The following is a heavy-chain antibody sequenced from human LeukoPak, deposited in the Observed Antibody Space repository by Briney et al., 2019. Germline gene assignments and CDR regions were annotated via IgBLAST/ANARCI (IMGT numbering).Heavy chain of an antibody. CDR3: AKDKGKERLWFGELTYNFDY. CDR2: ISWNSGSI. Sequence: GRSLRLSCAASGFAFDDYAMHWVRQAPGKGLEWVSGISWNSGSIGYADSVKGRVTISRDNAKNSLYLQMNSLRTEDTALYYCAKDKGKERLWFGELTYNFDYWGQGTPVTVSS. V-gene: IGHV3-9*01. J-gene: IGHJ4*02. CDR1: GFAFDDYA. D-gene: IGHD3-10*01.